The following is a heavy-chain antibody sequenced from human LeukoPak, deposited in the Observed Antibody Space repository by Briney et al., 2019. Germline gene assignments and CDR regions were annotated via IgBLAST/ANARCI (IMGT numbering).Heavy chain of an antibody. CDR2: IYPGDSDT. D-gene: IGHD6-13*01. J-gene: IGHJ4*02. CDR3: ARYHIAAAAQFDY. CDR1: GYSFTSYW. Sequence: GESLQISCKGSGYSFTSYWIGWVRQMPGKGLEWMGIIYPGDSDTRYSPSFQGQVTISADKSISTAYLQWSSLKASDTAMYYCARYHIAAAAQFDYWGQGTLVTVSS. V-gene: IGHV5-51*01.